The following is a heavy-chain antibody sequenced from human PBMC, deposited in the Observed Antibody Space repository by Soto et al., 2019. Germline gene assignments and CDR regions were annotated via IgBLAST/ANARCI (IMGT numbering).Heavy chain of an antibody. V-gene: IGHV4-4*07. CDR3: AKGWDVKYFDH. Sequence: VQLQESGPGLVKPSETLSLSCDVSGASLLSSYWSWVRQTAGKGLEWIGHIFSSGRTSYNPSLKSRVTMSIDTPNNKFSLNLKSVTAADTAVYYCAKGWDVKYFDHWGQGARVTVSS. CDR2: IFSSGRT. J-gene: IGHJ4*02. CDR1: GASLLSSY. D-gene: IGHD1-26*01.